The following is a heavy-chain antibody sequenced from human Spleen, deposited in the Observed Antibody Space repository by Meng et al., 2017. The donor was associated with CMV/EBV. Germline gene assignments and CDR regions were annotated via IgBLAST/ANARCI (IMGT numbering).Heavy chain of an antibody. V-gene: IGHV3-21*01. J-gene: IGHJ6*02. D-gene: IGHD2-8*02. CDR2: IDSNCNYI. CDR1: GFIFSNYS. CDR3: ARAGGPLNYYYYYGMDV. Sequence: GESLKISCGASGFIFSNYSMNWVRQAPGKGLEWVSFIDSNCNYIYYADSVKGRFTISRDNSKNTLYLQMNSLRAEDTAVYYCARAGGPLNYYYYYGMDVWGQGTTVTVSS.